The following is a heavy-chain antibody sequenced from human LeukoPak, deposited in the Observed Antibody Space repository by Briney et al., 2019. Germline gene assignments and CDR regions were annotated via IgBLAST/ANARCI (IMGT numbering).Heavy chain of an antibody. D-gene: IGHD3-22*01. J-gene: IGHJ4*02. CDR2: INPNSGGT. CDR1: GYTFTEYY. Sequence: ASVKVSCKASGYTFTEYYMHWVRQAPGQGLEWMGRINPNSGGTNYAQKFQGRVTMTRDTSISTAYMELSRLRSDDTAVYYCASLATYCYDSSGYYTAYWGQGTLVTVSS. CDR3: ASLATYCYDSSGYYTAY. V-gene: IGHV1-2*06.